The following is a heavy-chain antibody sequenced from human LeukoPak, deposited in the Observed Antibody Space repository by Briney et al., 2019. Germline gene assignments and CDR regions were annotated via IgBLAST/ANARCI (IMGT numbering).Heavy chain of an antibody. V-gene: IGHV3-7*05. CDR3: VRDQGAFDM. CDR2: IKQDASEK. Sequence: PGGSLRLSCAGSGITLSSYWMSWVRQAPGKGLEWVANIKQDASEKYFVDSLRGRFTISRDNAKNSLFLQMNSLRAEATAVYYCVRDQGAFDMWGHGTMVTVSS. J-gene: IGHJ3*02. CDR1: GITLSSYW.